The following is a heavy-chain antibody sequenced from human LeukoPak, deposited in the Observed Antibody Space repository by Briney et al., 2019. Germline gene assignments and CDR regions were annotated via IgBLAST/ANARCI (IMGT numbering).Heavy chain of an antibody. Sequence: PGGSLRLSCAATGFTFSSYSMNWVRQAPGKGLEWVSSIAPSDEWTHYADSVKGRFTISRDNSKSTLYLQMNSLRAEDTAIYYCAKDRISGDGDLHLDYWGQGTLVTVSS. CDR1: GFTFSSYS. CDR2: IAPSDEWT. CDR3: AKDRISGDGDLHLDY. D-gene: IGHD4-17*01. V-gene: IGHV3-23*01. J-gene: IGHJ4*02.